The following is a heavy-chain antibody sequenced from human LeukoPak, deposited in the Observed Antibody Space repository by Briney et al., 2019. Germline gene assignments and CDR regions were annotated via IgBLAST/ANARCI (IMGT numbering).Heavy chain of an antibody. CDR1: GGSISSSSYY. V-gene: IGHV4-39*01. Sequence: PSETLSLTCTVSGGSISSSSYYWGWIRQPPGQGLEWIGSIYYSGSTYYNPSLKSRVTISVDTSKNQFSLKLSSVTAADTAVYYCASLDPVGYCSGGSCAGRRKGVIDYWGQGTLVTVSS. CDR2: IYYSGST. CDR3: ASLDPVGYCSGGSCAGRRKGVIDY. D-gene: IGHD2-15*01. J-gene: IGHJ4*02.